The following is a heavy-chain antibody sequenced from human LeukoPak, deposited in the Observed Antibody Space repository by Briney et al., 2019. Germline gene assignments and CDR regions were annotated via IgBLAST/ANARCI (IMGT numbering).Heavy chain of an antibody. J-gene: IGHJ6*03. CDR2: INHSGST. D-gene: IGHD3-10*01. V-gene: IGHV4-34*01. CDR3: ASSSITMVRGVSRTPYYYYYMDV. CDR1: GGSFSGYY. Sequence: SETLSLTCAVYGGSFSGYYWSWIRRPPGKGLEWIGEINHSGSTNYNPSLKSRVTISVDTSKNQFSLKLSSVTAADTAVYYCASSSITMVRGVSRTPYYYYYMDVWGEGTTVTVSS.